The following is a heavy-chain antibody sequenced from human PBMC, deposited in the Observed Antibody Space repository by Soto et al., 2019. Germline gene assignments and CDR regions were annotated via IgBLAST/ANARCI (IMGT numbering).Heavy chain of an antibody. J-gene: IGHJ4*02. V-gene: IGHV3-64*02. CDR1: GFTFSSYA. D-gene: IGHD2-2*01. CDR3: ARGGDVVVPAAIMYFDY. CDR2: ISSSGDRT. Sequence: EVQLVESGEGLVQPGGSLRLSCAASGFTFSSYAMHWVHQAPGKGLEYVSAISSSGDRTYYADSVKGRFTISRDNSKNTLYLQMGSLRAEDLAVYYCARGGDVVVPAAIMYFDYWGQGTLVTVSS.